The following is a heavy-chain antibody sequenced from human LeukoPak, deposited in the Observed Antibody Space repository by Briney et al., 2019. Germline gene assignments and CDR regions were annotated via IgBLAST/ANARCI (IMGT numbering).Heavy chain of an antibody. CDR3: ARNGGNSDYDY. CDR2: IYHSGST. J-gene: IGHJ4*02. D-gene: IGHD4-23*01. Sequence: SETLSLTCAVSGGSISSGGYSWSWIRQPPGKGLEWIGYIYHSGSTYYNPSLKSRVTISVDRSKNQFSLKLSSVTAADTAVYYCARNGGNSDYDYWGQGTLVTVSA. V-gene: IGHV4-30-2*01. CDR1: GGSISSGGYS.